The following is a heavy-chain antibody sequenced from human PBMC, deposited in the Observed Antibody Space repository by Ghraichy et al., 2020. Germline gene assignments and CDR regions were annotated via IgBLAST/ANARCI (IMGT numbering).Heavy chain of an antibody. V-gene: IGHV4-34*01. CDR3: ARAGWNSYSSSWLREKYYYYNYMDV. J-gene: IGHJ6*03. Sequence: SETLSLTCAVYGGSFSGYYWSWIRQPPGKGLEWIGEINHSGSTNYNPSLKSRVTISVDTSKNQFSLKLSSVTAADTAVYYCARAGWNSYSSSWLREKYYYYNYMDVWGKGTTVTVSS. CDR1: GGSFSGYY. D-gene: IGHD6-13*01. CDR2: INHSGST.